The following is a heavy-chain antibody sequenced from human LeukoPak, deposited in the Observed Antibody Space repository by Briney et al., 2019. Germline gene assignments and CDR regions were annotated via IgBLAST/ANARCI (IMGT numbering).Heavy chain of an antibody. CDR1: GFTFDSYA. CDR3: AKDPYQLLSTAGYFQH. Sequence: GGSLRLSCAASGFTFDSYAMNWVRQAPGKGLEWVSGISGSGTSTFYADSVRGRFTVSRDSSKNTLYLQMNSLRAEDTAVYYCAKDPYQLLSTAGYFQHWGQGTLVTVSS. V-gene: IGHV3-23*01. D-gene: IGHD2-2*01. J-gene: IGHJ1*01. CDR2: ISGSGTST.